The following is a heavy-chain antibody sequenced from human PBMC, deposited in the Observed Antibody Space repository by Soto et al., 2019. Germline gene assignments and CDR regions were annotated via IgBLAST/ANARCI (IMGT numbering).Heavy chain of an antibody. V-gene: IGHV3-23*01. Sequence: EVQLLESGGGLVQPGGSLRLSCAASGFTFSSYAMSWVRQAPGKGLEWVSAISGSGGSTYYADSVKGRVTISRDNSKNTLYLQMNSLRAEDTAVYYCAKEKYGDYYYYGMYVWCQGTTVTVSS. J-gene: IGHJ6*02. CDR2: ISGSGGST. CDR3: AKEKYGDYYYYGMYV. CDR1: GFTFSSYA. D-gene: IGHD4-17*01.